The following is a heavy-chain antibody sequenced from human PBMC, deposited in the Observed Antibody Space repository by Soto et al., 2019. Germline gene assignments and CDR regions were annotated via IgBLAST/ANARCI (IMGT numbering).Heavy chain of an antibody. CDR1: GGTFSSYA. CDR2: IIPIFGTA. CDR3: GRSWYYYYGMDV. D-gene: IGHD6-13*01. J-gene: IGHJ6*02. Sequence: QVQLVQSGAEVKKPGSSVKVSCKASGGTFSSYAISWVRQDPGQGLEWMGGIIPIFGTANYAQKFQGRVTITADESTRTAYMELSSLRSEDTAVYYCGRSWYYYYGMDVWGQGTTVTVSS. V-gene: IGHV1-69*01.